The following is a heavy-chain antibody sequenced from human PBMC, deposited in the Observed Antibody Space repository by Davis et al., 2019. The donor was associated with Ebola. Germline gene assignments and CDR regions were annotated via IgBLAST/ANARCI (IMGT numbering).Heavy chain of an antibody. J-gene: IGHJ4*02. V-gene: IGHV4-61*01. Sequence: MPSETLSLTCTVSGGSVSSGSCYWSWIRQPPGKGLEWIGEINHSGSTHYNPSLKSRVTLSVDTSKNQFSLKLSSVTAADTAVYYCASDYGSGFFDYWGQGTLVTVSS. CDR3: ASDYGSGFFDY. CDR2: INHSGST. CDR1: GGSVSSGSCY. D-gene: IGHD3-10*01.